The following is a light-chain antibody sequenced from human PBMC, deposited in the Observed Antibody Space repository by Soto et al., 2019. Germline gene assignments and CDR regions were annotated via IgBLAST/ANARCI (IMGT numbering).Light chain of an antibody. CDR2: DNN. CDR1: SSNIGRDP. V-gene: IGLV1-44*01. J-gene: IGLJ1*01. Sequence: QSALTQPPSASGTPGQRVSISCSGSSSNIGRDPVNWYQQLPGTAPKLLIYDNNQRPSGVPDRFSASKSGTSASLAITGLQAEDEADYYCQSYDSSLSGQVFGTGTKVTVL. CDR3: QSYDSSLSGQV.